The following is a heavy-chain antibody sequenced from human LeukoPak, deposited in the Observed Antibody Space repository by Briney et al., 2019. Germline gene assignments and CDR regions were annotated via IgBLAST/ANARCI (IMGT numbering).Heavy chain of an antibody. J-gene: IGHJ4*02. CDR1: GFTFSKYW. D-gene: IGHD1-26*01. CDR3: AKQYSGSYYSPLYFDY. Sequence: GGSLRLSCTASGFTFSKYWMSWVRQAPGKGPEWVANMKQDGSEIYYVDSVKGRFTISRDNAKNSLYLQMNSLTAEDTALYYCAKQYSGSYYSPLYFDYWGQGTLVTVSS. CDR2: MKQDGSEI. V-gene: IGHV3-7*03.